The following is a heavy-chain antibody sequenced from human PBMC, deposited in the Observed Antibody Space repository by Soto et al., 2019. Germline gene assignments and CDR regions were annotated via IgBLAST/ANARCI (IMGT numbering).Heavy chain of an antibody. J-gene: IGHJ4*02. CDR2: MKPDGGEI. CDR3: GRGRGYSSFDY. Sequence: GGSLRLSCVASGFTFTNYWMSWVRQPPGKGLEWVANMKPDGGEINYVDSVKGRFTISRDNAKNLMYLQMNSLSVEDTAVYYCGRGRGYSSFDYWGQGTPVTSPQ. D-gene: IGHD4-4*01. CDR1: GFTFTNYW. V-gene: IGHV3-7*03.